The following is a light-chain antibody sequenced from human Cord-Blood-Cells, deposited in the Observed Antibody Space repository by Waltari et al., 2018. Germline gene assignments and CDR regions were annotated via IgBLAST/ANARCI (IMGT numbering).Light chain of an antibody. CDR2: GKN. CDR1: SLRSCN. Sequence: SSELTQAHAVSVALGQTVRITFRGESLRSCNASRYQEEPGQAPVLFIYGKNKRPSLFPDRFSDSSSGNTASLTITGAQAEDEADYYCNARDSSGNQLVVFGGGTKLTFL. CDR3: NARDSSGNQLVV. J-gene: IGLJ2*01. V-gene: IGLV3-19*01.